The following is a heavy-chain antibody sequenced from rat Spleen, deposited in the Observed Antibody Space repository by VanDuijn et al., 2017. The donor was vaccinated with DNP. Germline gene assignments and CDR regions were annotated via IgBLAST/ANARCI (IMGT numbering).Heavy chain of an antibody. J-gene: IGHJ2*01. CDR1: EFTFSKSD. D-gene: IGHD1-1*01. CDR2: ISPSGANI. CDR3: ARENYYSGDY. V-gene: IGHV5S13*01. Sequence: EVQLVESGGGLVQPGGSLKLSCAASEFTFSKSDVAWVRQAPTRGLEWVASISPSGANIYYRDSVRGRFTISRDNAKNTLYLQMNSLRSEDTATYYCARENYYSGDYWGQGVMVTVSS.